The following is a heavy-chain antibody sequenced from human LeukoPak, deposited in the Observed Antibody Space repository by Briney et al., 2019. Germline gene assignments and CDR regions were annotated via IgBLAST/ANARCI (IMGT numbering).Heavy chain of an antibody. CDR1: GFTFSSYG. CDR3: ARATYYYDSSGYPGYYYGMDV. Sequence: PGRSLRLSCAASGFTFSSYGMHWVRQAPGKGLEWVAVISYDGSNKYYADSVKGRFTISRDNSKNTLYLQMNSLRAEDTAVYYCARATYYYDSSGYPGYYYGMDVWGQGTTVTVSS. J-gene: IGHJ6*02. V-gene: IGHV3-30*03. CDR2: ISYDGSNK. D-gene: IGHD3-22*01.